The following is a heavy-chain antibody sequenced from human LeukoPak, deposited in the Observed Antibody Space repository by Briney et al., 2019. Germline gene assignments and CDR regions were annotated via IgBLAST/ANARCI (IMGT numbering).Heavy chain of an antibody. D-gene: IGHD6-19*01. J-gene: IGHJ6*02. CDR1: GGTFSSYA. V-gene: IGHV1-69*13. CDR2: IIPIFGTA. Sequence: ASVKVSCKASGGTFSSYAISWVRQAPGQGLEWMGGIIPIFGTANYAQKFQGGVTITADESTSTAYMELSSLRSEDTAVYYCARVGTVAGTLPYYYYGMDVWGQGTTVTVSS. CDR3: ARVGTVAGTLPYYYYGMDV.